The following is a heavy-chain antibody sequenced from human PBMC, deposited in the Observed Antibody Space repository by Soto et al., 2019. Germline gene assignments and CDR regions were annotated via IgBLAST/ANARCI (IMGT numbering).Heavy chain of an antibody. Sequence: SDTRSLTCAVYGGSFSGYYWSWIRQPPGKGLEWIGEINHSGSTNYNPSLKSRVTMSVDTSKNQFSLKLSSVTAADTAVYYCARGRVFGVVTPSGMDVWGQGTTVTVSS. CDR1: GGSFSGYY. V-gene: IGHV4-34*01. D-gene: IGHD3-3*01. CDR3: ARGRVFGVVTPSGMDV. J-gene: IGHJ6*02. CDR2: INHSGST.